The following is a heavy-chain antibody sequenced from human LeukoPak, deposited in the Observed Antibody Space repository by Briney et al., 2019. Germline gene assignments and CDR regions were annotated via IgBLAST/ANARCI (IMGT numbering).Heavy chain of an antibody. CDR1: GFTFSSYA. V-gene: IGHV3-30*04. CDR3: ARDPAGSIAGS. CDR2: ISYDGSNK. D-gene: IGHD6-6*01. Sequence: GGSLRLSCAASGFTFSSYAMHWVRQAPGKGLEWVAVISYDGSNKYYADSVKGRFTISRDNSKNTLYLQMNSLRAEDTAVYYCARDPAGSIAGSWGQGTLVTVSS. J-gene: IGHJ4*02.